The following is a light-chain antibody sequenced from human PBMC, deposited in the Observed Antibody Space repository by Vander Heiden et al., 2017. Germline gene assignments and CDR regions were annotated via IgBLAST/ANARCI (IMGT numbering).Light chain of an antibody. V-gene: IGLV3-21*02. CDR2: DDD. Sequence: SAVLTQPPSVSVAPGQTANILCGGGPIGRESVHWYQLRPGQAPILVVSDDDDRPSEIPERFSGSKSGNTATLTIARVEAGDEADYFCQVWESSTDVVFGGGTKLTVL. CDR3: QVWESSTDVV. J-gene: IGLJ2*01. CDR1: PIGRES.